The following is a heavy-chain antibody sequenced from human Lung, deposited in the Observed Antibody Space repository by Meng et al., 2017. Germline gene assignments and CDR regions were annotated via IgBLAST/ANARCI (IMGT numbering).Heavy chain of an antibody. D-gene: IGHD4-11*01. CDR2: INHSGST. Sequence: LEESGAGLFQPSENLSLTCVVSGGSFSDYYWSWIRQSPGKGLEWIGEINHSGSTNYNPSLESRATISVDTSQNNLSLKLSSVTAADSAVYYCARGPTTMAHDFDYWGQGTLVTVSS. CDR1: GGSFSDYY. V-gene: IGHV4-34*01. J-gene: IGHJ4*02. CDR3: ARGPTTMAHDFDY.